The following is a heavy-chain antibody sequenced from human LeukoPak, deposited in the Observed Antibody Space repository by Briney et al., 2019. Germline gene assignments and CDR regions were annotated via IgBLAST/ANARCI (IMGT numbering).Heavy chain of an antibody. CDR2: IYYSGST. CDR3: ARDQTYSGSGIYTYFDY. J-gene: IGHJ4*02. V-gene: IGHV4-61*01. D-gene: IGHD3-10*01. CDR1: GGSISSGSYY. Sequence: PSQTLSLTCTVSGGSISSGSYYWSWIRQPPGKGLEWIGYIYYSGSTNYNPSLKSQVTISVDTSKDQFSLKLSSETAADTAVYYCARDQTYSGSGIYTYFDYWGQGILVTVSS.